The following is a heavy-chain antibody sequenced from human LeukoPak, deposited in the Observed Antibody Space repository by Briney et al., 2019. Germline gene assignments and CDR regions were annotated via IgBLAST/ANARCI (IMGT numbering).Heavy chain of an antibody. D-gene: IGHD3-10*01. CDR3: AKGPRRVLLWFGESAFDY. Sequence: GGSLRLSCAASGFTFSSYGMHWVRQAPGKGLEWVAVISYDGSNKYYADSVKGRFTISRDNSKNTLYLQMNSLRAEHTAVYYCAKGPRRVLLWFGESAFDYWGQGTLVTVSS. CDR2: ISYDGSNK. J-gene: IGHJ4*02. CDR1: GFTFSSYG. V-gene: IGHV3-30*18.